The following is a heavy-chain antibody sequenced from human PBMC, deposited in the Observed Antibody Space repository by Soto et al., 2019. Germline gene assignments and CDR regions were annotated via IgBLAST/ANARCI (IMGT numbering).Heavy chain of an antibody. CDR1: GGSIGSYY. CDR3: ARFDEYSGYNDY. D-gene: IGHD5-12*01. V-gene: IGHV4-59*01. CDR2: IYYSGST. Sequence: PSETLSLTCTVSGGSIGSYYWSWIRQPPGKGLEWIGYIYYSGSTNYNPSLKSRVTISVDTSKNQFSLKLSSVTAADTAVYYCARFDEYSGYNDYWGQGTLVTVS. J-gene: IGHJ4*02.